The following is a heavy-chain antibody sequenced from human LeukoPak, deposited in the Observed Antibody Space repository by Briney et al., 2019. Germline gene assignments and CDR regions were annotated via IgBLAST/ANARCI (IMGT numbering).Heavy chain of an antibody. CDR2: IYYSGSI. CDR1: GGSISSYY. CDR3: ARDVGGAAAGYYWYFDL. V-gene: IGHV4-59*01. Sequence: SETLSLTCTVSGGSISSYYWSWIRQPPGKGLEWIGYIYYSGSINYNPSLKSRVTISVDTSKNQFSLKLSSVTAADTAVYYCARDVGGAAAGYYWYFDLWGRGTLVTVSS. D-gene: IGHD6-13*01. J-gene: IGHJ2*01.